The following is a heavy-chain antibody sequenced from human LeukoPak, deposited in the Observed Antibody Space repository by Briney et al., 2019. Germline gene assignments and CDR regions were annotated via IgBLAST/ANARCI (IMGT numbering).Heavy chain of an antibody. D-gene: IGHD2-15*01. CDR1: GFTVSPNY. CDR2: IYRGGST. Sequence: GSLRLSCEVFGFTVSPNYMSWVRQAPGKGLEWVSVIYRGGSTYYADSVRDRFIISRDNSKNTLYLQMNSLRAEDTAVYYCASASCSGSSCYSGYFDYWGQGTLVTVSS. V-gene: IGHV3-53*01. CDR3: ASASCSGSSCYSGYFDY. J-gene: IGHJ4*02.